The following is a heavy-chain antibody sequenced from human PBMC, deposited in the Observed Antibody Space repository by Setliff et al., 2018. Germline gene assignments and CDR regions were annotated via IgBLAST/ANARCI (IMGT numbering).Heavy chain of an antibody. CDR3: ARDTRDRYDTSGHYLSLDY. Sequence: ASVKVSCKASGYTFTNYGINWVRQAPGQGLEWMGWINNYNMNTNYPQKFLGRVTMTTDTSTSTAYMELRSLRPDDTAVYYCARDTRDRYDTSGHYLSLDYWGQGTLVTVSS. CDR2: INNYNMNT. D-gene: IGHD3-22*01. J-gene: IGHJ4*02. V-gene: IGHV1-18*01. CDR1: GYTFTNYG.